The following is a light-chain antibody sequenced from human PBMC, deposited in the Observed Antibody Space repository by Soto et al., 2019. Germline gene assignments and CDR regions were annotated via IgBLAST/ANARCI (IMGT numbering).Light chain of an antibody. Sequence: TQSPSSLSASVGDRVTITCQVSQDISSHLAWYQHKPGQAPRLLFYDASTRATGIPARFSGSGSGTEFTLTISSLQSEDFAVYYCQHYHGLPITFGQGTRLEIK. CDR3: QHYHGLPIT. CDR2: DAS. J-gene: IGKJ5*01. V-gene: IGKV3-15*01. CDR1: QDISSH.